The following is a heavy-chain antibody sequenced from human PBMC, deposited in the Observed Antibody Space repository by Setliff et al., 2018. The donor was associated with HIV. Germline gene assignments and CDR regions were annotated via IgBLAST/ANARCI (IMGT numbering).Heavy chain of an antibody. CDR2: IIPMYNIP. Sequence: SVKVSCKTSRGTLSNYVITWVRQAPGQGLEWMGMIIPMYNIPAYAQKFQGRVTFTADESTSTAYMELSSLSSEDTAVYYCATYHYYDSSAYFIDLYYFGYWGQGTLVTVSS. D-gene: IGHD3-22*01. CDR3: ATYHYYDSSAYFIDLYYFGY. V-gene: IGHV1-69*13. J-gene: IGHJ4*02. CDR1: RGTLSNYV.